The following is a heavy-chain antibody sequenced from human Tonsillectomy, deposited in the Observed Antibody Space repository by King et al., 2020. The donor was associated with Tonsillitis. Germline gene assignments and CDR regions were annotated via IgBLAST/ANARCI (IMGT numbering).Heavy chain of an antibody. CDR1: GGSISSGGYY. CDR2: IYYSGST. J-gene: IGHJ4*02. Sequence: VPLQESGPGLVKPSQTLSLTCTVSGGSISSGGYYWRWIRQHPGKGLEWIGYIYYSGSTYYNPSLKSLVTISVDTSKNQFSLKLSSVTAADTAVYYCARGRYYQYYFDYWGQGTLVTVSS. V-gene: IGHV4-31*01. CDR3: ARGRYYQYYFDY. D-gene: IGHD3-22*01.